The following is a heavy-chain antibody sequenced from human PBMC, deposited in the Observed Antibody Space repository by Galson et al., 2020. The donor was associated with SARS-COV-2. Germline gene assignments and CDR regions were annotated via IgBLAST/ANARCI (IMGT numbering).Heavy chain of an antibody. Sequence: ASVTVSCKASGYSFTGYYLHWVRQAPGQGLEWMGWINPDTGGTNYAQSFQGRVTMTRDTSISTAYLELSSLRSDDTAVYHCAKNYDFWSGYHTDYYYAMDVWGQGTTVNVFS. V-gene: IGHV1-2*02. CDR2: INPDTGGT. J-gene: IGHJ6*02. CDR3: AKNYDFWSGYHTDYYYAMDV. D-gene: IGHD3-3*01. CDR1: GYSFTGYY.